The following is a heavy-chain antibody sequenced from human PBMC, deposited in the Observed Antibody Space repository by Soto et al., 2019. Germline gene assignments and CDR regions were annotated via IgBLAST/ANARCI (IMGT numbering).Heavy chain of an antibody. D-gene: IGHD4-17*01. CDR3: ARVEARADYGDYDDAPYYYGMDV. CDR1: GFTFSSYA. V-gene: IGHV3-30-3*01. CDR2: ISYDGSNK. Sequence: QVQLVESGGGVVQPGRSLRLSCAASGFTFSSYAMHWVRQAPGKGLEWVAVISYDGSNKYYADSVKGRFTISRDNSKNTLYLQMNSLRAEDTAVYYCARVEARADYGDYDDAPYYYGMDVWGQGTTVTVSS. J-gene: IGHJ6*02.